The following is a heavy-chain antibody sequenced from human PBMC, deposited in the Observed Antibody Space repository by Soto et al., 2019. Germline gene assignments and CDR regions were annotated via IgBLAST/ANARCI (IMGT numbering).Heavy chain of an antibody. Sequence: GGSLRLSCAASGFTVSSNYMSWVRQAPGKGLEWVSVIYSGGSTYYADSVKGRFTISRDNSKNTLYLQMNSLRAEDTAVYYCARDSSGWYYFDYWGQGTLVTVSS. D-gene: IGHD6-19*01. CDR1: GFTVSSNY. V-gene: IGHV3-66*01. CDR2: IYSGGST. J-gene: IGHJ4*02. CDR3: ARDSSGWYYFDY.